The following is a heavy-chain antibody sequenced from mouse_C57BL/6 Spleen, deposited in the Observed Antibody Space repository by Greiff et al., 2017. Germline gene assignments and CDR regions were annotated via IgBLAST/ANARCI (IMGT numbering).Heavy chain of an antibody. Sequence: DVHLVESGGGLVKPGGSLKLSCAASGFTFSDYGMHWVRQAPEKGLAWVAYISSGSSTIYYADTVKGRFTISRDNAKNTLFLQMTSLRSEDTAMDYCARLNSNYWYCDVWGTGTTVTVSS. CDR1: GFTFSDYG. J-gene: IGHJ1*03. CDR3: ARLNSNYWYCDV. V-gene: IGHV5-17*01. CDR2: ISSGSSTI. D-gene: IGHD2-5*01.